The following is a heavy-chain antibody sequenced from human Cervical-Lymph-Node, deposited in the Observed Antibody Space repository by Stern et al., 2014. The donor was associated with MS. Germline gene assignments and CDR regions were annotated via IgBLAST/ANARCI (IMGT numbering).Heavy chain of an antibody. J-gene: IGHJ4*02. Sequence: QVQLVQSGAEVKKPGASVKVSCKASGYTFTSYYMHWVRQAPGQGLELMGIINPSGGSTSYAQKFQGRVTMTRDPSKSTVYMELSSLRSEDTAVYYCALDGLHDWGQGTLVTVSS. CDR1: GYTFTSYY. CDR2: INPSGGST. CDR3: ALDGLHD. V-gene: IGHV1-46*01. D-gene: IGHD1-1*01.